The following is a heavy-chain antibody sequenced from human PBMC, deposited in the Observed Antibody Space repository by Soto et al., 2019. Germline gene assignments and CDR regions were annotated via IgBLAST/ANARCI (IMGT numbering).Heavy chain of an antibody. CDR3: AKGLYYYDSSGYHLFDY. CDR2: VSVSGGTT. CDR1: GFMFNNYA. D-gene: IGHD3-22*01. Sequence: GESLKISCAASGFMFNNYAMSWVRQAPGKGLEWVSTVSVSGGTTYYADSLKGRFTISRDNSKKTVYLQMNRLRADDTAIYYCAKGLYYYDSSGYHLFDYWGQGTLVTVSS. V-gene: IGHV3-23*01. J-gene: IGHJ4*02.